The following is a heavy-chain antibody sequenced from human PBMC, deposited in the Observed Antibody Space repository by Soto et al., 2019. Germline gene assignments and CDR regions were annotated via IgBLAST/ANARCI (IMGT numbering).Heavy chain of an antibody. J-gene: IGHJ4*02. Sequence: GSLRLSCIGSGFTFSNAWINWVRQAPGKGLEWVGRIKSKPDGGTTDYTAPVKGRFTISRDDSKNTVYLQMSSLKTEDTALYYCVTGQYCDYWGQGTLVTVSS. CDR2: IKSKPDGGTT. CDR1: GFTFSNAW. V-gene: IGHV3-15*01. CDR3: VTGQYCDY.